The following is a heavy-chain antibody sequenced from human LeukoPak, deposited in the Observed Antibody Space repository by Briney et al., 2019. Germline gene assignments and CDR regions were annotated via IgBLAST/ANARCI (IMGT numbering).Heavy chain of an antibody. J-gene: IGHJ5*02. CDR1: GGSISSYY. V-gene: IGHV4-59*08. CDR3: ARHPCSGSSCPNPFDP. Sequence: PSETPSLTCTVSGGSISSYYWSWIRQPPGKGLEWIGYIYSSGSTSYNPSLKSRVTISVDTSKNQFSLKLSSVTAADTAVYYCARHPCSGSSCPNPFDPWGQGTLVTVSS. D-gene: IGHD2-15*01. CDR2: IYSSGST.